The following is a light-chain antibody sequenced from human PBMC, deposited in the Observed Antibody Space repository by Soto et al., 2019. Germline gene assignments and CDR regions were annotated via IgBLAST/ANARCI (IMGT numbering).Light chain of an antibody. Sequence: DIQMTQSPSSLSASVGDRVTITCRASQSINIYLSWYQQNAGKAPKLLIYAASTLQSGVPSRFSGSGSGTDFSLTISSLHPEDFATYYCQQSYSAPTFGQGTKVEIK. CDR2: AAS. CDR3: QQSYSAPT. CDR1: QSINIY. J-gene: IGKJ1*01. V-gene: IGKV1-39*01.